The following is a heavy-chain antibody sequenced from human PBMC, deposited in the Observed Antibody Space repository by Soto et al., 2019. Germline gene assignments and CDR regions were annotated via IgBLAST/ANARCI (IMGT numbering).Heavy chain of an antibody. D-gene: IGHD6-19*01. CDR3: ARSAGWYAVHS. Sequence: QVQLQESGPGLVKPSGTLSLTCAVSGDSVSSPYYWCWVRQPPGKGLEWIGEVFHTGTTSYNPSLRSRVTISMDKSINQFSLDLSSVTAADTAVYYCARSAGWYAVHSWGPGTPVLVSS. CDR1: GDSVSSPYY. V-gene: IGHV4-4*02. J-gene: IGHJ4*02. CDR2: VFHTGTT.